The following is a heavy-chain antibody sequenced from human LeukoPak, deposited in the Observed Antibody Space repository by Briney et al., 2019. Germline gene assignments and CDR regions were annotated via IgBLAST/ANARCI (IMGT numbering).Heavy chain of an antibody. J-gene: IGHJ6*02. CDR1: GFTFSDYY. D-gene: IGHD1-14*01. Sequence: GGSLRLSCAASGFTFSDYYMSWIRQAPGKGLEWVSYISSSGSTIYYADSVKGRFTISRDNAKNSLYLQMNSLRAEDTAVYYCARDQTRSPGPYYYYGMDVWGQGTTVTVSS. CDR3: ARDQTRSPGPYYYYGMDV. V-gene: IGHV3-11*01. CDR2: ISSSGSTI.